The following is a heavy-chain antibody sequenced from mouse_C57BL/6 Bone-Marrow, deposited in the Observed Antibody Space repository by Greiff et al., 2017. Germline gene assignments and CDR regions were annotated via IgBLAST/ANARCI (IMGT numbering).Heavy chain of an antibody. D-gene: IGHD4-1*01. CDR2: INPGGGGT. Sequence: QVQLQQSGAELVRPGTSVKVSCKASGYAFTNYLIEWVKQRPGQGLEWIGVINPGGGGTNYNEKFKGKATLTADKSSSTAYMQLSSLTSEDSAVYFCAKLGPDYYAMDYWGQGTSVTVSS. V-gene: IGHV1-54*01. J-gene: IGHJ4*01. CDR1: GYAFTNYL. CDR3: AKLGPDYYAMDY.